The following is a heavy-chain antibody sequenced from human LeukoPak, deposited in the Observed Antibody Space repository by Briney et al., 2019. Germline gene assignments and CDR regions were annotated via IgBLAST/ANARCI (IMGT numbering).Heavy chain of an antibody. J-gene: IGHJ3*02. Sequence: SETLSLTCTVSGGCISSYYWSWIQLPPPKGLHWIGYLSKSGNRNYSPYLKSRVTKFAATSKNQFFLKLSSVTAADTAVYCCARARSGNGFNAFDIWGQRTLVTVSS. CDR1: GGCISSYY. D-gene: IGHD5-12*01. V-gene: IGHV4-59*01. CDR3: ARARSGNGFNAFDI. CDR2: LSKSGNR.